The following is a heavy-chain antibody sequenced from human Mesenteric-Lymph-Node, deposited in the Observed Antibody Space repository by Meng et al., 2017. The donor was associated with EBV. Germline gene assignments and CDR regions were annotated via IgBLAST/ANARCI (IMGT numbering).Heavy chain of an antibody. CDR3: ARDLGMITFGGASDY. V-gene: IGHV1-18*01. D-gene: IGHD3-16*01. J-gene: IGHJ4*02. CDR2: ISAYNGNT. CDR1: GYTFTNYG. Sequence: QVVQSGAEVKKPGASVKASCKASGYTFTNYGIIWVRQAPGQGLEWMGWISAYNGNTNYAQKLQGRVTMTTDTSRSTAYMELRSLRSDDTALYYCARDLGMITFGGASDYWGQGTLVTVSS.